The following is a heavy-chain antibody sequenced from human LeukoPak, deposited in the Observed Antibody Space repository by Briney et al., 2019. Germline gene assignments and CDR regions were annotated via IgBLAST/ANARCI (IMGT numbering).Heavy chain of an antibody. V-gene: IGHV3-23*01. D-gene: IGHD3-10*01. Sequence: GGSLRLSCAASGFTFSSYAMSWVRQAPGKGLEWVSAISGSGGSTYYADSVKGRFTISRDNSKNTLYLQMNSLRAEDTAVYYCAKDRRRTMVRGSFDYWGQGTLVTVSS. CDR1: GFTFSSYA. CDR2: ISGSGGST. J-gene: IGHJ4*02. CDR3: AKDRRRTMVRGSFDY.